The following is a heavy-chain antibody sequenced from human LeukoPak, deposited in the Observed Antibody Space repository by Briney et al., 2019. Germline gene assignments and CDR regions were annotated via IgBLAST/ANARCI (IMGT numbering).Heavy chain of an antibody. D-gene: IGHD1-26*01. Sequence: GGSLRLSCAASGFPFSSYSMNWVRQAPGEGLEWVSYISSSRTTSYADSVKGRFTISRDNSKNTLYLQMNSLRAEDTAVYYCARALRIYYYFDYWGQGTLVTVSS. CDR1: GFPFSSYS. V-gene: IGHV3-48*01. CDR3: ARALRIYYYFDY. CDR2: ISSSRTT. J-gene: IGHJ4*02.